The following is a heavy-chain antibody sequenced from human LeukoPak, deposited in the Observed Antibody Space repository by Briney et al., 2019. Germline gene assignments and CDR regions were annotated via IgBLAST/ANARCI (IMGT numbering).Heavy chain of an antibody. J-gene: IGHJ4*02. CDR2: IKQDGTEK. Sequence: GGSLRLSCAASGFTLSSYWMSWVRQAPGEGLEWVANIKQDGTEKYYMDSVKGRFSISRDNAKTSLYLQMNALRAEDTAVYYCARDVRPDYWGQGTLVTVST. CDR3: ARDVRPDY. D-gene: IGHD6-6*01. V-gene: IGHV3-7*04. CDR1: GFTLSSYW.